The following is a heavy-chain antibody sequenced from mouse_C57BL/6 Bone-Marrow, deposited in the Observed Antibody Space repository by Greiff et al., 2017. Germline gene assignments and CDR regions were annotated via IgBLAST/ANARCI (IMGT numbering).Heavy chain of an antibody. J-gene: IGHJ3*01. D-gene: IGHD2-2*01. CDR1: GYTFTEYT. CDR2: FYPGSGSI. Sequence: VQLQQSGAELVKPGASVKLSCKASGYTFTEYTIHWVKQRSGQGLEWIGWFYPGSGSIKYNEKFKDKATLTADKSSSTVYMELSRLTSEDSAVYFWARHEGGVWLRRGSWFAYWGQGTLVTVSA. CDR3: ARHEGGVWLRRGSWFAY. V-gene: IGHV1-62-2*01.